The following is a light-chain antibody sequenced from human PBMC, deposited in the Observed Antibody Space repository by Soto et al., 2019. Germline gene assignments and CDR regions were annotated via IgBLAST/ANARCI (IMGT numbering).Light chain of an antibody. V-gene: IGKV1D-13*01. CDR2: HAS. Sequence: AIQLTQSPSSLSASVGDRVTITCRASQGIRSALAWYQQKPGRTPNLLISHASSLEGGVPSRFSGNGSGTDFTLTISSLQPEDFATYYRQQFKKFPHTFGQGTKVETK. J-gene: IGKJ2*01. CDR1: QGIRSA. CDR3: QQFKKFPHT.